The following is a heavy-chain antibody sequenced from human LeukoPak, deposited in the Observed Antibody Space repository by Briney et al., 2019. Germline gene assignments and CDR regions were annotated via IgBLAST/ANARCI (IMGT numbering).Heavy chain of an antibody. CDR1: GGSISSGLYS. CDR2: IYHTGST. CDR3: ARAGRTWIQLWRNAFDI. J-gene: IGHJ3*02. Sequence: SETLSLTCDVSGGSISSGLYSWSWIRQPLGKGLEWIGYIYHTGSTYYNPSLKSRVTISVDTSKNQFSLRLSSVTAADTAVYYCARAGRTWIQLWRNAFDIWGQGTMVTVSS. D-gene: IGHD5-18*01. V-gene: IGHV4-30-2*01.